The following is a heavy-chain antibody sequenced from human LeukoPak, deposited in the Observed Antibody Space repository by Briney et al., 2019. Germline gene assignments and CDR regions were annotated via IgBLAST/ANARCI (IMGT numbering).Heavy chain of an antibody. CDR3: ASSPDYYDSSGPTINAFDI. Sequence: PGGSLRLSCAASGFTFSSYSMNWVRQAPGKGLEWVSSISSSSSYINYADSVKGRFTISRDNAKNSLYLQMNSLRAEDTAVYYCASSPDYYDSSGPTINAFDIWGQGTMVTVSS. CDR1: GFTFSSYS. D-gene: IGHD3-22*01. V-gene: IGHV3-21*01. J-gene: IGHJ3*02. CDR2: ISSSSSYI.